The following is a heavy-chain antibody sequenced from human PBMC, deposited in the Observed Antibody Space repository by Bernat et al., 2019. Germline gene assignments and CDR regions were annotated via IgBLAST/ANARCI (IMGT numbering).Heavy chain of an antibody. J-gene: IGHJ4*02. CDR2: ISYDGSNK. CDR3: ARDQGAGDHDY. D-gene: IGHD3-10*01. Sequence: QVQLVESGGGVVQPGRSLRLSCAASGFTFSSYAMHWVRQAPGKGLGWVAVISYDGSNKYYADSVKGRFTISRDNSKNTLYLQMNILRAEDTAVYYCARDQGAGDHDYWGQGTLVTVSS. CDR1: GFTFSSYA. V-gene: IGHV3-30-3*01.